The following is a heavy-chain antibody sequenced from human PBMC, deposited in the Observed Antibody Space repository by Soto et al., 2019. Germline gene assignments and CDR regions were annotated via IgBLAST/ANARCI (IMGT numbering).Heavy chain of an antibody. CDR2: IYYSGST. CDR1: GGSISSGDYY. V-gene: IGHV4-30-4*01. CDR3: AREPRYYYDSSGYYYSAY. D-gene: IGHD3-22*01. J-gene: IGHJ4*02. Sequence: QVQLQESGPGLVKPSQTLSLTCTVSGGSISSGDYYWSWIRQPPGKGLEWIGYIYYSGSTYYNPSLQSRVTIAVDTSKNQFSLKLSSVTAADTAVYYCAREPRYYYDSSGYYYSAYWGQGTLVTVSS.